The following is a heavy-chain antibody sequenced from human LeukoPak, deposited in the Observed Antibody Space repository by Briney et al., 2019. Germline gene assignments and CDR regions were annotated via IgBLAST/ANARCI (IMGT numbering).Heavy chain of an antibody. J-gene: IGHJ4*02. CDR3: AREGSDYYFDY. D-gene: IGHD1-26*01. V-gene: IGHV4-59*01. Sequence: SETPSLTCTVSGGSISSYYWSWIRQPPGKGLEWIGYIYYSGSTNYNPSLKSRVTISVDTSKNQFFLKLSSVTAADTAVYYCAREGSDYYFDYWGQGTLVTVSS. CDR1: GGSISSYY. CDR2: IYYSGST.